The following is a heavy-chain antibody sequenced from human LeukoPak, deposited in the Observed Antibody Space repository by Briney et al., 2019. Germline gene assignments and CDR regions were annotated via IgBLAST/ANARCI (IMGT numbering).Heavy chain of an antibody. D-gene: IGHD6-6*01. CDR3: ARGVAARPRTPWFDP. CDR1: GGSFSGYY. Sequence: SETLSLTCAVYGGSFSGYYWSWIRQPPGKVLEWIGEINHSGSTNYNPSLKSRVTISVDTSKNQFSLKLSSVTAADTAVYYCARGVAARPRTPWFDPWGQGTLVTVSS. V-gene: IGHV4-34*01. CDR2: INHSGST. J-gene: IGHJ5*02.